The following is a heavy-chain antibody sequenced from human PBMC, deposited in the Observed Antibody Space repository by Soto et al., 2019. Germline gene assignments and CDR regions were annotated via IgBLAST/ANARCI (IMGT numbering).Heavy chain of an antibody. CDR1: GYTFTSYG. Sequence: ASVKVSCKASGYTFTSYGISWVRQAPGQGLEWMGWISAYSGNTSYAQKLQGRVTMTRNTSISTAYMELSSLRSADTAIYYCTRANWYSEYWGQGTLVTVSS. D-gene: IGHD7-27*01. V-gene: IGHV1-18*01. CDR2: ISAYSGNT. J-gene: IGHJ4*02. CDR3: TRANWYSEY.